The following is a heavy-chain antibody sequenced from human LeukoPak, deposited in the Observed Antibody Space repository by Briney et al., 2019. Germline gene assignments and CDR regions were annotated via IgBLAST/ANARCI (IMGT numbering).Heavy chain of an antibody. CDR3: ARGSTWYPKWGYFDL. CDR1: GFTFSNYA. V-gene: IGHV3-23*01. CDR2: ISGSGDST. D-gene: IGHD6-13*01. J-gene: IGHJ2*01. Sequence: GGSLRLSCAASGFTFSNYAMSWVRQAPGKGLEWVSAISGSGDSTYYADSVKGRFTISRDNSKNTLYLQMNSLRAEDTAVYYCARGSTWYPKWGYFDLWGRGTLVTVSS.